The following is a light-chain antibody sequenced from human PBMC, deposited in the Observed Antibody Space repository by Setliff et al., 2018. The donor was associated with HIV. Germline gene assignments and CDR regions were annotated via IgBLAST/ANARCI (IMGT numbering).Light chain of an antibody. CDR3: ASYTNISTFV. J-gene: IGLJ1*01. Sequence: QSALSQPASVSGSPGQSIFISCTGTSADVGVYDFVSWSQQHPGKAPKLILYDVSNRPSGVSNRFSGSKSGNTASLTIPGLQTEDESDYFCASYTNISTFVFGTGPK. V-gene: IGLV2-14*03. CDR1: SADVGVYDF. CDR2: DVS.